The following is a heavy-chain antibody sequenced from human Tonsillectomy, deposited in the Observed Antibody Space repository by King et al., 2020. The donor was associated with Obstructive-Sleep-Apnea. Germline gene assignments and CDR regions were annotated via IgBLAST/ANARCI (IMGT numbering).Heavy chain of an antibody. CDR2: ISYDGSNK. V-gene: IGHV3-30*04. D-gene: IGHD3-9*01. J-gene: IGHJ4*02. CDR1: GFTFSSYA. Sequence: QLVQSGGGVVHPGRSLRLSCAASGFTFSSYAMHWVRQAPGKGLEWVAVISYDGSNKYYADSVKGRFTISRDNSKNTLYLQMNSLRAEDTAVYYCARGSWDILTGPDYWGQGTLVTVSS. CDR3: ARGSWDILTGPDY.